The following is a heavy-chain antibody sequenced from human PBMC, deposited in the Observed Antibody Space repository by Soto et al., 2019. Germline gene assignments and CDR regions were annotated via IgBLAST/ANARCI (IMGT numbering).Heavy chain of an antibody. CDR3: AKAGGFGSGARPAPNYYYYMDV. CDR2: ISYDGSNK. J-gene: IGHJ6*03. V-gene: IGHV3-30*18. CDR1: GFTFSSYG. D-gene: IGHD3-10*01. Sequence: GGSLRLSCAASGFTFSSYGMHWVRQAPGKGLEWVAVISYDGSNKYYADSVKGRFTISRDNSKNTLYLQMNSLRAEDTAVYYCAKAGGFGSGARPAPNYYYYMDVWGKGTTVTVSS.